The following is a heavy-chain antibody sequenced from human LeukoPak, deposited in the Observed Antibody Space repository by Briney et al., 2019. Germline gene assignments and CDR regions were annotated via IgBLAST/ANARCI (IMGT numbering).Heavy chain of an antibody. CDR1: GYTFTSYG. D-gene: IGHD6-19*01. CDR2: ISAYSGYT. Sequence: ASVKVSCKASGYTFTSYGLRWVRQAPGLGLEWMGWISAYSGYTNYAQKLQDRVTMTTDTSTSTAYMELRSLRSDDTAVYYCARVRSGWNSWDFWGQGTLVTVSS. V-gene: IGHV1-18*01. J-gene: IGHJ4*02. CDR3: ARVRSGWNSWDF.